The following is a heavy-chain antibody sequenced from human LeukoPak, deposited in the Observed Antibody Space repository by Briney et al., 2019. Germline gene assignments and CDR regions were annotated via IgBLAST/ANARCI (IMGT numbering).Heavy chain of an antibody. D-gene: IGHD2-15*01. CDR2: ISHTADTT. CDR1: GFTFSSYS. J-gene: IGHJ4*02. CDR3: AGDRGYFRGSRCNRWHGQ. V-gene: IGHV3-48*01. Sequence: GGSLRLSCAASGFTFSSYSMNWVRQAPGKGLEWLSYISHTADTTYYADSVKGRFTISRDNAKDSLYLQMNSLRAEDTAVYYCAGDRGYFRGSRCNRWHGQWGQGTLVTVSS.